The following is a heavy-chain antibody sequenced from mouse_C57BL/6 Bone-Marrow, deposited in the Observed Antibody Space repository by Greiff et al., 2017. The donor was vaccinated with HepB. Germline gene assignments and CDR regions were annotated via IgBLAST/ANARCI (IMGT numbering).Heavy chain of an antibody. V-gene: IGHV5-15*01. D-gene: IGHD2-4*01. CDR3: ARSIYYDYDYAMDY. J-gene: IGHJ4*01. CDR2: ISNLAYSI. Sequence: DVMLVESGGGLVQPGGSLKLSCAASGFTFSDYGMAWVRQAPRKGPEWVAFISNLAYSIYYADTVTGRFTISRENAKNTLYLEMSSLRSEDTAMYYCARSIYYDYDYAMDYWGQGTSVTVSS. CDR1: GFTFSDYG.